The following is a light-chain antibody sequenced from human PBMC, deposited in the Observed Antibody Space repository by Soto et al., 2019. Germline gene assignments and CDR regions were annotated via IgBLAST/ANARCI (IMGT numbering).Light chain of an antibody. Sequence: QSALTQPASVSGSPGQSITISCTGTSSDVGGYNYVALYQQHPGKAHKLMIYDVSNRPSGVSNRFSGSKSGNTASLTISGLQAEDEADYYCSSYTSSSTYVVFGGGTKVTVL. CDR3: SSYTSSSTYVV. J-gene: IGLJ2*01. V-gene: IGLV2-14*01. CDR2: DVS. CDR1: SSDVGGYNY.